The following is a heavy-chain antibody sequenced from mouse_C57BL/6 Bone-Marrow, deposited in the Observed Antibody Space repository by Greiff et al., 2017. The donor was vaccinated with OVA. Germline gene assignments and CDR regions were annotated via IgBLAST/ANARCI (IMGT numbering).Heavy chain of an antibody. V-gene: IGHV1-7*01. CDR3: ARRRNYYGSLMDY. D-gene: IGHD1-1*01. CDR2: INPSSGYT. CDR1: GYTFTSYW. Sequence: QVQLQQSGAELAKPGASVKLSCKASGYTFTSYWMHWVKQRPGQGLEWIGYINPSSGYTKYNQKFKDKSTLTADKSSSTAYMQLSSLTSEDSAVYFCARRRNYYGSLMDYWGQGTSVTVSS. J-gene: IGHJ4*01.